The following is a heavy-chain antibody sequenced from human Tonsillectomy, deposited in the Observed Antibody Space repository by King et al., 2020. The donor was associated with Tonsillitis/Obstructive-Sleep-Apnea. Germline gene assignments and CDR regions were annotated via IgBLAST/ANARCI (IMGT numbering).Heavy chain of an antibody. Sequence: VQLVESGAEVKKPGESLKISCTASGYRFTGYWIGWVRQMPGKGLEWMGIIYPSDSDTRYSPSFQGQVTISADKSISTAYLQWSSLKASDTAMYYCARRGYCDGDTCNNWFDPWGQGTLVTVSS. CDR2: IYPSDSDT. J-gene: IGHJ5*02. V-gene: IGHV5-51*03. CDR3: ARRGYCDGDTCNNWFDP. CDR1: GYRFTGYW. D-gene: IGHD2-21*01.